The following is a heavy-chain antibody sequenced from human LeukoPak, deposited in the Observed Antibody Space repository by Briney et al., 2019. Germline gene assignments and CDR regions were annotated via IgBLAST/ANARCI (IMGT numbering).Heavy chain of an antibody. Sequence: GGSLRLSCAASGFTFSSYWMHWVRQAPGKGLVWVSRINTDVTSTRYADSVKGRFTISRDNAKNTLYLQMNSLRVEDTAVYYCARGSFYNGYENLDYWGQGTLVTVSS. CDR3: ARGSFYNGYENLDY. CDR1: GFTFSSYW. J-gene: IGHJ4*02. D-gene: IGHD5-12*01. CDR2: INTDVTST. V-gene: IGHV3-74*01.